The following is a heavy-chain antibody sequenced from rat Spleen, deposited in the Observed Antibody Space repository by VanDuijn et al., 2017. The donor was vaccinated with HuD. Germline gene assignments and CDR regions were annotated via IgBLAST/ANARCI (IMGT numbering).Heavy chain of an antibody. Sequence: QVQLKESGPGLVQPSQTLSLTCTVSGFSLTSYLVSWVRQFPGKGLEWLGVMWTGGTTSYNSLLRSRLSISRDTSKSQVFLKVNCLQTEDTATYYWARSESGRGFDYWGQGVMVTVSS. CDR2: MWTGGTT. V-gene: IGHV2-43*01. J-gene: IGHJ2*01. CDR1: GFSLTSYL. D-gene: IGHD5-1*01. CDR3: ARSESGRGFDY.